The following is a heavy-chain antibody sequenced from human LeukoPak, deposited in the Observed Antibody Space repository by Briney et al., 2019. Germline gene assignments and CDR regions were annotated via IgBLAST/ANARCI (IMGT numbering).Heavy chain of an antibody. CDR2: ISWNSGSI. J-gene: IGHJ4*02. Sequence: PGRSLRLSCAASGFTFDDYAMHWVRQAPGKGLEWVSGISWNSGSIGYADSVKGRFPISRDNDKNSLYLQMNSLRAEDTALYYCAKDILYSSGWYGFDYWGQGTLVTVSS. D-gene: IGHD6-19*01. V-gene: IGHV3-9*01. CDR1: GFTFDDYA. CDR3: AKDILYSSGWYGFDY.